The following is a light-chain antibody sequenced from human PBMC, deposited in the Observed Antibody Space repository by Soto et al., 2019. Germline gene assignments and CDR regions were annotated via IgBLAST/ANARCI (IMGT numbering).Light chain of an antibody. CDR2: DVS. J-gene: IGLJ3*02. CDR3: SSYTSSSTVV. Sequence: QSALTQPASVSGSPGQSITISCTGTSRDVGSYNYVSWYQQHPGKAPRLMIYDVSDRPSGISIRFSGSKSGNTASLTISGLQAEDEADYFCSSYTSSSTVVFGGGTKLTVL. V-gene: IGLV2-14*01. CDR1: SRDVGSYNY.